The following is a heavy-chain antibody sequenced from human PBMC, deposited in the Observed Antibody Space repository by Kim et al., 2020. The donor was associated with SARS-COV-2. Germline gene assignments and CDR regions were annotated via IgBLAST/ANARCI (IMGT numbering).Heavy chain of an antibody. CDR2: IYHSGST. Sequence: SETLSLTCAVSGGSISSGGYSWSWIRQPPGKGLEWIGYIYHSGSTYYNPSLKSRVTISVDRSKNQFSLKLSSVTAADTAVYYCARTITIFGVRVGWFDP. J-gene: IGHJ5*02. CDR3: ARTITIFGVRVGWFDP. D-gene: IGHD3-3*01. CDR1: GGSISSGGYS. V-gene: IGHV4-30-2*01.